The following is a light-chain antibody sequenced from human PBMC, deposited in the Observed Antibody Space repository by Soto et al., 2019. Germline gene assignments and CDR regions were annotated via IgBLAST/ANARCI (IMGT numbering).Light chain of an antibody. CDR1: QSVSSSY. V-gene: IGKV3-20*01. CDR3: QQYGSSPPWT. CDR2: GAS. J-gene: IGKJ1*01. Sequence: PGERATLSCRASQSVSSSYLAWYQQKPGQAPRLLIYGASSRATGIPDRFSGSGSGTDFTLTISRLEPEDFAVYYCQQYGSSPPWTFGQGTKVEIK.